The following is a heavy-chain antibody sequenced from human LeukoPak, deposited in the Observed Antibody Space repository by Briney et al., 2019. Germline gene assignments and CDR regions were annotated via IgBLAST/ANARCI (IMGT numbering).Heavy chain of an antibody. D-gene: IGHD1-14*01. J-gene: IGHJ6*02. Sequence: GGSLRLSCAASGFTVSSNYMSWVRQAPGKGLEWVSVIYSGGSTYYADSVKGRFTISRDNSKNTLYLQMNSLRAEDTAVYYCAKVTRPGLNYYYGMDVWGQGTTVTVSS. CDR3: AKVTRPGLNYYYGMDV. CDR2: IYSGGST. CDR1: GFTVSSNY. V-gene: IGHV3-53*01.